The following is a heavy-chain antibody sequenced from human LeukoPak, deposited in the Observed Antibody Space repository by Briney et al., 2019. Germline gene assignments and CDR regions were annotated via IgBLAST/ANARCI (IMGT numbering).Heavy chain of an antibody. V-gene: IGHV4-59*08. D-gene: IGHD5-12*01. CDR1: GGPISSYY. CDR2: VYSCGST. Sequence: SETLSLTCAVSGGPISSYYWSWIRQPPGKGLEWIGYVYSCGSTNYNPSLKSRVTISVDASRNRFSLKLSSVTAADTAVYYCARHRNSGYHSNGMDVWGQGTTVTVSS. J-gene: IGHJ6*02. CDR3: ARHRNSGYHSNGMDV.